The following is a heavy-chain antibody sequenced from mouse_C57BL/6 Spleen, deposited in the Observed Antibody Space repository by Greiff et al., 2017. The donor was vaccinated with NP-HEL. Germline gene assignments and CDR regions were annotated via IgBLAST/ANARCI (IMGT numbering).Heavy chain of an antibody. CDR2: INPSNGGT. J-gene: IGHJ2*01. Sequence: QVQLQQPGTELVKPGASVKLSCKASGYTFTSYWMHWVKQRPGQGLEWIGNINPSNGGTNYNEKFKSKATLTVDKSSSTAYMQLSSLTSEDSAVYCSARYPYYGSFFDYWGQGTTLTVSS. V-gene: IGHV1-53*01. CDR1: GYTFTSYW. CDR3: ARYPYYGSFFDY. D-gene: IGHD1-1*01.